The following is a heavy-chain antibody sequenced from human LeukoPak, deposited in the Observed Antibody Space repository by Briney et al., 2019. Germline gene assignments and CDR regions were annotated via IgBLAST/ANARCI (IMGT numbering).Heavy chain of an antibody. CDR2: IITDGGYT. V-gene: IGHV3-74*01. Sequence: GGSLRLSCAASGFTFSTYWMHWVRQAPGKGLVWVSRIITDGGYTNYADSVKGRFTISRDNAKNTLYLQMNSLRTEDTAVYYCAKDRYYYDSSALQYYFDYWGQETLVTVSS. CDR1: GFTFSTYW. CDR3: AKDRYYYDSSALQYYFDY. D-gene: IGHD3-22*01. J-gene: IGHJ4*02.